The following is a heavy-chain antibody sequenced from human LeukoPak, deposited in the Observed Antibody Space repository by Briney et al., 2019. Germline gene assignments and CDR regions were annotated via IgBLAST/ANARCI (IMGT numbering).Heavy chain of an antibody. J-gene: IGHJ4*02. V-gene: IGHV3-23*01. CDR2: ISGSGGST. D-gene: IGHD3-22*01. CDR1: GFTLSSYA. Sequence: GGSLRLSCAASGFTLSSYAMSWVRQAPGKGLEWVSAISGSGGSTYYADSVKGRFTISRDNSENTLYLQMNSLRAEDTAVYYCAKDPRITMIVVVTTHFDYWGQGTLVTVSS. CDR3: AKDPRITMIVVVTTHFDY.